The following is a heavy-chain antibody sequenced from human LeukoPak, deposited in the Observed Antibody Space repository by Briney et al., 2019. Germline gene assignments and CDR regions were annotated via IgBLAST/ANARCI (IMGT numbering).Heavy chain of an antibody. CDR1: GGSFSGYY. Sequence: SETLSLTCAVYGGSFSGYYWSWIRQPPGKGLEWIGYIYYSGSTNYNPSLKSRVTISVDTSKNQFSLKLSSVTAADTAVYYCARAGSWYWFDPWGQGTLVTVSS. J-gene: IGHJ5*02. D-gene: IGHD6-13*01. CDR3: ARAGSWYWFDP. CDR2: IYYSGST. V-gene: IGHV4-59*01.